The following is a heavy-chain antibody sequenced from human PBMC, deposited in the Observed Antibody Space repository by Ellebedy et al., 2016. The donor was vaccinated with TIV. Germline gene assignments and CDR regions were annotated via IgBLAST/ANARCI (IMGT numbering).Heavy chain of an antibody. CDR1: GYSFTSYW. D-gene: IGHD3-10*01. Sequence: GESLKISCKGSGYSFTSYWIGWVRQMPGKGLEWMGIIYPGDSDTRYSPSFQGQVTISADKSISTAYLQWSSLKASDTAMYYCARDYYGSGSYRGGYYYYYGMDVWGQGTTVTVSS. V-gene: IGHV5-51*01. J-gene: IGHJ6*02. CDR3: ARDYYGSGSYRGGYYYYYGMDV. CDR2: IYPGDSDT.